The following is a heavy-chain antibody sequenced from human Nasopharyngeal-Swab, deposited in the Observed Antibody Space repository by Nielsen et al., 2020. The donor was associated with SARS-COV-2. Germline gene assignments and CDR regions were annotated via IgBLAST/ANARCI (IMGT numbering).Heavy chain of an antibody. D-gene: IGHD2/OR15-2a*01. Sequence: GGSLRLSCAASGFTFADHVMHWVRQTPEKGLEWVSGITGSSGATAYADSVKDRFIISRDNARNSLYLQMNSLRTTDTALYFFSLLFSYYCFDQWGQGTLVTVSS. CDR2: ITGSSGAT. CDR1: GFTFADHV. J-gene: IGHJ4*02. CDR3: SLLFSYYCFDQ. V-gene: IGHV3-9*01.